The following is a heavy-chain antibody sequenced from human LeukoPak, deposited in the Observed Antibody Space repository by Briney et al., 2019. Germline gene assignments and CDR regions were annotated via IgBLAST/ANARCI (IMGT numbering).Heavy chain of an antibody. D-gene: IGHD6-19*01. CDR1: GFTFSSYA. Sequence: GGSLRLSCAASGFTFSSYAMSWVRQAPGKGLEWVSAISGSGGSTYYADSVKGRFTISRDNSKNTLFLQMNSLRAEDTAVYYCAKDSLVGGWLVGYSFDSWGQGALVTVSS. CDR2: ISGSGGST. CDR3: AKDSLVGGWLVGYSFDS. V-gene: IGHV3-23*01. J-gene: IGHJ4*02.